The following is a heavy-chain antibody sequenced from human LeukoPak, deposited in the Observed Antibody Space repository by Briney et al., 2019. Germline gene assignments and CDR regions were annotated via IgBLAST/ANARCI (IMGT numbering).Heavy chain of an antibody. Sequence: GGSLRLSCAASGFTFSNAWMSWVREAPGKGLEWVSAISGSGGSTYYADSVKGRFTISRDNSKNTLYLQMNSLRAEDTAVYYCAKGRGAIVVVVAARFLDYWGQGTLVTVSS. CDR2: ISGSGGST. CDR3: AKGRGAIVVVVAARFLDY. V-gene: IGHV3-23*01. CDR1: GFTFSNAW. D-gene: IGHD2-15*01. J-gene: IGHJ4*02.